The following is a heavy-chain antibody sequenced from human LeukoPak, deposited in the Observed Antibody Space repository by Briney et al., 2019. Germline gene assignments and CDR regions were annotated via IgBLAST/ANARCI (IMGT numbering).Heavy chain of an antibody. CDR2: IYHSGST. J-gene: IGHJ4*02. CDR1: GGSISSSNW. V-gene: IGHV4-4*02. Sequence: SEILSLTCAVSGGSISSSNWWNWVRQPPGKGLEWIGEIYHSGSTHYNPSLTSRLTMSVDKSKNQFSLRLTSVTAADTAVYYCARGRIMDYWGQGTLVTVSS. CDR3: ARGRIMDY.